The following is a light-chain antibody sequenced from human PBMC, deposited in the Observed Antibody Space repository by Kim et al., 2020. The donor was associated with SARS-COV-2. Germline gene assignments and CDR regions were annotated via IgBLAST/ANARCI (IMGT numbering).Light chain of an antibody. Sequence: DIQLTQSPSFLSASVGDRVTITCRTSQDTGSFLAWYQQKPGKAPKLLIHLASTLQSGLPSRFSGSGSGTQFTLTINSLQPEDFATYYCQQLITYPITFGQGTRLEIK. CDR2: LAS. J-gene: IGKJ5*01. V-gene: IGKV1-9*01. CDR3: QQLITYPIT. CDR1: QDTGSF.